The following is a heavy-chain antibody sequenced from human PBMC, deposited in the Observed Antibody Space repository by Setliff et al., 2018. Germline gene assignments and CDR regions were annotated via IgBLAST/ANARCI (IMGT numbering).Heavy chain of an antibody. CDR3: ARYNSSAACFDL. Sequence: SETLSLTCDVSGYSISSDYYWGWIRQPPGRGLEWIGTIFYRGTTYYNLSLKSPVTISLDASKNQFSLALTSVTAADTAIYYCARYNSSAACFDLWGPGTLVTVSS. J-gene: IGHJ5*02. D-gene: IGHD1-20*01. CDR2: IFYRGTT. V-gene: IGHV4-38-2*01. CDR1: GYSISSDYY.